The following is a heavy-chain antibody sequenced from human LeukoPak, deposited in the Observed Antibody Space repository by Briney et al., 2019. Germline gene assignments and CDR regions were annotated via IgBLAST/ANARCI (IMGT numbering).Heavy chain of an antibody. J-gene: IGHJ4*02. Sequence: HPGGSLRLSCAASGFTFSSYAMSWVRQAPGKGREWVSAISGSGGSTYYADSVKGRFTISRDNSKNTLYLQMNSLRAEDTAVYYCAEGETTVALYFDYWGQGTLVTVSS. CDR2: ISGSGGST. CDR3: AEGETTVALYFDY. V-gene: IGHV3-23*01. CDR1: GFTFSSYA. D-gene: IGHD4-11*01.